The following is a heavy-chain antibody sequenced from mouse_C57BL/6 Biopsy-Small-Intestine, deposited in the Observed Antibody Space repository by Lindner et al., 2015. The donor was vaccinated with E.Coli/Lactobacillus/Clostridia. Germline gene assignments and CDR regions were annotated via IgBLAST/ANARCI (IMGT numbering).Heavy chain of an antibody. Sequence: VQLQESGAELVRPGTSVKMSCKASGYTFTNYWIGWAKQRPGHGLEWIGDIYPGGGYTNYNEKLEGKATLTADKSSSTAYMQFSSLTSEDSAIYYCARKGNSNGFAYWGQGTLVTVSA. CDR1: GYTFTNYW. CDR2: IYPGGGYT. J-gene: IGHJ3*01. V-gene: IGHV1-63*01. CDR3: ARKGNSNGFAY. D-gene: IGHD2-5*01.